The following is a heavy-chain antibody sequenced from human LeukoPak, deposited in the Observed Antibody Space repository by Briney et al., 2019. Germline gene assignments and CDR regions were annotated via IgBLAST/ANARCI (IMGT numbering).Heavy chain of an antibody. J-gene: IGHJ4*02. D-gene: IGHD6-19*01. CDR1: GGTFGSYT. Sequence: GASVKVSCKASGGTFGSYTISWVRQAPGQGLEWMGRIIPILGIANYAQKSQGRVTITADKSTSTAYMELSSLRSEDTAVYHCARGSRSSGWILEDYWGQGTLVTVSS. CDR2: IIPILGIA. V-gene: IGHV1-69*02. CDR3: ARGSRSSGWILEDY.